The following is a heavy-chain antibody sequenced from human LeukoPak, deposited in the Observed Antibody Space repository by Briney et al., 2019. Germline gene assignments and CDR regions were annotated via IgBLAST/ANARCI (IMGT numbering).Heavy chain of an antibody. D-gene: IGHD3-10*01. Sequence: GGSLRLSCAASGFTFSDYYMSWIRQAPGKGLEWVSYISSSGSTIYYADSVKGRFTISRDNAKNSLYLQMNSLRAEDTAVYYCARDRMVRSRDVFDIWGQGTMVTVSS. J-gene: IGHJ3*02. CDR1: GFTFSDYY. CDR3: ARDRMVRSRDVFDI. CDR2: ISSSGSTI. V-gene: IGHV3-11*04.